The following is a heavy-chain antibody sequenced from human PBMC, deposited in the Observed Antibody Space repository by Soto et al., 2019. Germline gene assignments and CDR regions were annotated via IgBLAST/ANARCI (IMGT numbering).Heavy chain of an antibody. CDR1: GYTFTSYG. V-gene: IGHV1-18*01. J-gene: IGHJ6*04. D-gene: IGHD2-15*01. Sequence: KVSCKASGYTFTSYGISWVRQAPGQGLEWMGWISAYNGNTNYAQKLQGRVTMTTDTSTSTAYMELRSLRSDDTAVYYCARKYCSGGSCPYYYYYGMDVWGKGTTVTVSS. CDR3: ARKYCSGGSCPYYYYYGMDV. CDR2: ISAYNGNT.